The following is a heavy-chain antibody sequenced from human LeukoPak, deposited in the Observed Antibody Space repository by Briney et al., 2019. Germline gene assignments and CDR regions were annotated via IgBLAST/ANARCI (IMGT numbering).Heavy chain of an antibody. CDR2: IYTSGST. CDR3: ARCSSSYYYYYMDV. CDR1: GGSISSYY. V-gene: IGHV4-4*07. J-gene: IGHJ6*03. Sequence: PSETLSLTCTVSGGSISSYYWSWIRQPAGKGLEWIGRIYTSGSTNYNPSLKSRVTMSVDTSENQFSLKLSSVTAADTAVYYCARCSSSYYYYYMDVWGKGTTVTVSS. D-gene: IGHD6-6*01.